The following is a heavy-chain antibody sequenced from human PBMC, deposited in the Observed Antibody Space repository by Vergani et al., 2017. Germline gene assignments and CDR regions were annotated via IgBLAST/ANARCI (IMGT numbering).Heavy chain of an antibody. J-gene: IGHJ3*02. CDR3: ARQILLWFGEPRDAFDI. CDR2: SYPGDSDA. Sequence: EVQLVQSGAEVKKPGESLKISCKGSGYRFTSYWIGWVRQMPGKGLEWMGISYPGDSDARYSPSFQGQVNISADKSISTAYLQWSSLKASDTAMYYCARQILLWFGEPRDAFDIWGQGTMVTVSS. V-gene: IGHV5-51*01. CDR1: GYRFTSYW. D-gene: IGHD3-10*01.